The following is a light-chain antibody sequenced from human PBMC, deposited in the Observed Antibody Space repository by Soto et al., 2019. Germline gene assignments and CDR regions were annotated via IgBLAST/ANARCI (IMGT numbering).Light chain of an antibody. V-gene: IGKV3-20*01. CDR3: QQYGRSGT. Sequence: PGERASLSCRATQNPGSVYVAWYQQQPGQAPRILIDAASSRATGIPDRFSGSGSGTDSTISISRLEPEFSVVYYCQQYGRSGTFGQGTKVDIK. CDR1: QNPGSVY. J-gene: IGKJ1*01. CDR2: AAS.